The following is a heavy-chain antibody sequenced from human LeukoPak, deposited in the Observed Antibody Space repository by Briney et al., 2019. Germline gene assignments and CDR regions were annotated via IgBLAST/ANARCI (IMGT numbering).Heavy chain of an antibody. Sequence: GRSLRLSCAASGFTFSSYAMHWVRQAPGKGLEWVSGISGSGGDTYYADSVKGRFTVSRDNSKSTLYLQMTSLRAEDTAVYFCAKVRFDSSGYYYTYYYYGMDVWGQGTTVTVSS. CDR1: GFTFSSYA. V-gene: IGHV3-23*01. J-gene: IGHJ6*02. D-gene: IGHD3-22*01. CDR2: ISGSGGDT. CDR3: AKVRFDSSGYYYTYYYYGMDV.